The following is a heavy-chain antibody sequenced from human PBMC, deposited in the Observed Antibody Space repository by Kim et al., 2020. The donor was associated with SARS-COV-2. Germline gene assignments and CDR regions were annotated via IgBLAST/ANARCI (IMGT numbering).Heavy chain of an antibody. V-gene: IGHV4-30-4*01. CDR2: IYYSGST. D-gene: IGHD5-12*01. Sequence: SETLSLTCTVSGGSISSGDYYWSWIRQPPGKGLEWIGYIYYSGSTYYNPSLKSRVTISVDTSKNQFSLKLSSVTAADTAVYYCARLSGYDYYYYYMDVWGKGTTVTVSS. CDR3: ARLSGYDYYYYYMDV. J-gene: IGHJ6*03. CDR1: GGSISSGDYY.